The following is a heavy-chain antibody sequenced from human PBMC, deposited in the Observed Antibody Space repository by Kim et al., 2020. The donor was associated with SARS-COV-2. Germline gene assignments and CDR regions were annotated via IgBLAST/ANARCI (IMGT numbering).Heavy chain of an antibody. J-gene: IGHJ4*02. Sequence: GGSLRLSCAASGFTFSSYGMHWVRQAPGKGLEWVAVISYDGSNKYYADSVKGRFTISRDNSKNTLYLQMNSLRAEDTAVYYCAKGPSVAPDYWGQGTLVTVSS. CDR1: GFTFSSYG. V-gene: IGHV3-30*18. D-gene: IGHD2-15*01. CDR3: AKGPSVAPDY. CDR2: ISYDGSNK.